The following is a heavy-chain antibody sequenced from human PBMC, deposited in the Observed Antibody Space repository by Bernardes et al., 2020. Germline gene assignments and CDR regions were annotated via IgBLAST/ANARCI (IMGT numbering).Heavy chain of an antibody. CDR1: GFTFSDYY. CDR3: ARDPYSREGGY. V-gene: IGHV3-11*01. D-gene: IGHD6-13*01. Sequence: GGSLILSCAASGFTFSDYYMSWIRQAPGKGLDWVSYISSSGSRRYYADSVKGRFTISRDNAKNSLYLQMNSLRAEDTAVYYCARDPYSREGGYWGQGTLVTVSS. J-gene: IGHJ4*02. CDR2: ISSSGSRR.